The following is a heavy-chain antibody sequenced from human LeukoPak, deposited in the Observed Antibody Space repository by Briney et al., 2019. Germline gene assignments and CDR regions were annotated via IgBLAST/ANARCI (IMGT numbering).Heavy chain of an antibody. CDR2: IYDTGGR. CDR1: GFTVSNTY. V-gene: IGHV3-53*01. Sequence: GGSLRLSCAASGFTVSNTYMSWVRQAPGKGLEWVSVIYDTGGRFYSDSVKGRFTISRDSSKNTLYLQMNSLRVDDTAVYYCARDSSGPAFWGQGTLVTVSS. D-gene: IGHD6-19*01. J-gene: IGHJ4*02. CDR3: ARDSSGPAF.